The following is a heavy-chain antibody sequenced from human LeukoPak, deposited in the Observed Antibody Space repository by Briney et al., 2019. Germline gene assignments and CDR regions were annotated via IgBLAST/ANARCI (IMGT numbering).Heavy chain of an antibody. V-gene: IGHV1-2*02. CDR2: INPNSGGT. CDR3: ARERGLEQWLVPGY. D-gene: IGHD6-19*01. J-gene: IGHJ4*02. CDR1: GYTFTGYY. Sequence: ASVKVSCKASGYTFTGYYMHWVRQAPGQGLEWMGWINPNSGGTNYAQKFQGRVTMTRDTSISTAYMELSRLRSDGTAVYYCARERGLEQWLVPGYWGQGTLVTVSS.